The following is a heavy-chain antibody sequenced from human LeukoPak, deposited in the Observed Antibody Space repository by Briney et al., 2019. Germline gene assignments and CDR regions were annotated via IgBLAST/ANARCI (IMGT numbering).Heavy chain of an antibody. CDR1: GGSISSYY. J-gene: IGHJ4*02. CDR2: INHSGST. V-gene: IGHV4-34*01. Sequence: SETLSLTCTVSGGSISSYYWSWIRQPPGKGLEWIGEINHSGSTNYNPSLKSRVTISVDTSKNQFSLKLSSVTAADTAVYYCARHYRVRGVIPPFFDYWGQGTLVTVSS. D-gene: IGHD3-10*01. CDR3: ARHYRVRGVIPPFFDY.